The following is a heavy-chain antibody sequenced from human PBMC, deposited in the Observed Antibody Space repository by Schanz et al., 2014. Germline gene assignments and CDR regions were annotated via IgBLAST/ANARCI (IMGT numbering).Heavy chain of an antibody. CDR2: IFFRGST. J-gene: IGHJ5*02. CDR3: ARVKGGCSTTSCVFDP. CDR1: GGSISSGGYT. Sequence: QVQLQESGPGLVKPSQTLSLTCAVSGGSISSGGYTWSWIRQPPGKGLEWIGYIFFRGSTYYNPSLKSRVTISIDTSKNQFSLKLTSVSAADTAVYYCARVKGGCSTTSCVFDPWGQGTLVTVSS. V-gene: IGHV4-30-4*07. D-gene: IGHD2-2*01.